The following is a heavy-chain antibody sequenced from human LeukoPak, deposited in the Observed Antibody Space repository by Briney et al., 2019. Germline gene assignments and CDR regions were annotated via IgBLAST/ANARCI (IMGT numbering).Heavy chain of an antibody. J-gene: IGHJ4*02. D-gene: IGHD3-10*01. CDR1: GGTFCSYA. V-gene: IGHV1-69*06. Sequence: ASVKVSCKASGGTFCSYAISWVRQAPGQGLEWMGGIIPIFGTANYAQKFQGRVTITADKSTSTAYMELSSLRSEDTAVYYCARYYYGSGSLFDYWGQGTLVTVSS. CDR2: IIPIFGTA. CDR3: ARYYYGSGSLFDY.